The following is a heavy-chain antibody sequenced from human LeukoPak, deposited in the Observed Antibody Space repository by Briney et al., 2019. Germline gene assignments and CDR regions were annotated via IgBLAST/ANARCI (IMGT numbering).Heavy chain of an antibody. Sequence: SESLSLTCTVSGGSISSYYWSWIRQPPGKGLEWIGYIYYRGSTNYNPSLKSRVTISVDTSKNQFSLKLSSVTAADTAVYYCAAFCGGDCYSGDYWGQGTLVTVSS. CDR1: GGSISSYY. J-gene: IGHJ4*02. CDR2: IYYRGST. D-gene: IGHD2-21*02. V-gene: IGHV4-59*01. CDR3: AAFCGGDCYSGDY.